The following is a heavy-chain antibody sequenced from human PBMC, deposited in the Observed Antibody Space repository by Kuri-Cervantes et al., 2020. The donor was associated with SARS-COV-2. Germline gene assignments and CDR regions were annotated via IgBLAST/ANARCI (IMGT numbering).Heavy chain of an antibody. CDR2: IYPADSET. Sequence: GGSLRLSCQGSGYSFSSYWIGWVRQVPGKGLEWMGIIYPADSETRYSPSFQGQVTISADKSTTTAYLQWSSLKASDTAMYYCARLLFWSGFVDSWGQGALVTVSS. V-gene: IGHV5-51*01. CDR1: GYSFSSYW. D-gene: IGHD3-3*01. J-gene: IGHJ4*02. CDR3: ARLLFWSGFVDS.